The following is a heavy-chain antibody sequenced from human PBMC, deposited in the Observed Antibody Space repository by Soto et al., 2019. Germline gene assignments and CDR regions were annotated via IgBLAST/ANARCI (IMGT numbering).Heavy chain of an antibody. J-gene: IGHJ4*02. CDR3: ARDKSLYYDIVTDEPYDY. CDR2: IIPIFGTA. Sequence: GASVKVSCKASGGTFSSYAISWVRQAPGQGLEWMGGIIPIFGTANYAQKFQGRVTITADESTSTAYMELSSLRSEDTAVYYCARDKSLYYDIVTDEPYDYCGQRTLVTVSS. D-gene: IGHD3-9*01. CDR1: GGTFSSYA. V-gene: IGHV1-69*13.